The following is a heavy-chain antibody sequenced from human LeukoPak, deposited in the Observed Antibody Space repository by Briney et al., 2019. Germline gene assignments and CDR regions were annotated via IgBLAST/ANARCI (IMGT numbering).Heavy chain of an antibody. CDR2: IYYSGST. D-gene: IGHD5-12*01. J-gene: IGHJ5*02. CDR3: AHQRGYSGYDLGNWFDP. CDR1: GYSISSGYY. Sequence: SETLSLTCTVSGYSISSGYYWGWIRQPPGKGLEWIGSIYYSGSTYYNPSLKSRVTISVDTSKNQFSLKLSSVTAADTAVYYCAHQRGYSGYDLGNWFDPWGQGTLVTVSS. V-gene: IGHV4-38-2*02.